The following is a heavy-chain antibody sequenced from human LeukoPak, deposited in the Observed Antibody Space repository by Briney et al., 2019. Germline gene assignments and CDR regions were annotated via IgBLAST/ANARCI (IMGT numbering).Heavy chain of an antibody. J-gene: IGHJ5*02. CDR1: GYPFTTYG. Sequence: ASVKVSCKASGYPFTTYGITWVRQAPGQGLEWMGWISTYNGDTNYAQKFQGRVTMTTDTSTGTAYIELRSLTSDDTAAYYCAREWWGYDVLTGDNWFDPWGQGTLVTVSS. D-gene: IGHD3-9*01. CDR2: ISTYNGDT. V-gene: IGHV1-18*01. CDR3: AREWWGYDVLTGDNWFDP.